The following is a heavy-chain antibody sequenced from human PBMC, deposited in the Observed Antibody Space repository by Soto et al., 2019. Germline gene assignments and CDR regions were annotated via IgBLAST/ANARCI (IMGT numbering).Heavy chain of an antibody. J-gene: IGHJ6*02. Sequence: GGSLRLSCAASGFTFDDYAMHWVRQAPGKGLEWVAVISYDGSNKYYADSVKGRFTISRDNSKNTLYLQMNSLRAEDTAVYYCARDAGCSSTSCPYYYGMDVWGQGTTVTVSS. CDR1: GFTFDDYA. CDR2: ISYDGSNK. V-gene: IGHV3-30-3*01. CDR3: ARDAGCSSTSCPYYYGMDV. D-gene: IGHD2-2*01.